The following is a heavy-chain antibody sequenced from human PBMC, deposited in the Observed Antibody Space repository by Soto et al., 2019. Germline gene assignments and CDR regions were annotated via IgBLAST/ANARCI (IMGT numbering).Heavy chain of an antibody. Sequence: EVQLLESGGGLVQPGGSLRLSCAASGFTFSSYAMRWVRQAPGKGLEWVSAISGSGGSTYYADSVKGRFTISRDNSKIAVYLQRISLRGEDTAVYYCARRGSGSYYDYWGQGTLVTVSS. J-gene: IGHJ4*02. CDR2: ISGSGGST. CDR1: GFTFSSYA. D-gene: IGHD1-26*01. V-gene: IGHV3-23*01. CDR3: ARRGSGSYYDY.